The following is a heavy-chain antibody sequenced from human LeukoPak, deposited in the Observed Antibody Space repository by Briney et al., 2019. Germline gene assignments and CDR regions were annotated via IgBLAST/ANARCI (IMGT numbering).Heavy chain of an antibody. Sequence: GGSLRLSCAASGFTFRSYSMNRVREAPGKGLEWGSSTSSSSSYIYYADSVKGRFTISRDSAKNSLYLQMNSLRAEDTAVYYCARDRDYYGSGRDYFDYWGQGTLVTVSS. CDR3: ARDRDYYGSGRDYFDY. CDR1: GFTFRSYS. V-gene: IGHV3-21*01. CDR2: TSSSSSYI. J-gene: IGHJ4*02. D-gene: IGHD3-10*01.